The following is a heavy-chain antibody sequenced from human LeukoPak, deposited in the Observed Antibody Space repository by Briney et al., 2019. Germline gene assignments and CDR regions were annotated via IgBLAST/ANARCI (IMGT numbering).Heavy chain of an antibody. J-gene: IGHJ4*02. D-gene: IGHD2-15*01. CDR2: ISYDGSNK. V-gene: IGHV3-30*18. CDR3: AKDQGVVVMGY. Sequence: GRSLRLSCAASGFTFSSYGMHWVRQAPGKGLEWVAVISYDGSNKYYADSVKGRFTISRDNSTNTLYLQMNSLRAEDTAVYYCAKDQGVVVMGYWGQGTLVTVSS. CDR1: GFTFSSYG.